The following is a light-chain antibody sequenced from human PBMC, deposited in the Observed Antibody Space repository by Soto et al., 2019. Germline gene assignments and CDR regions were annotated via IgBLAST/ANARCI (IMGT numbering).Light chain of an antibody. V-gene: IGKV3-20*01. CDR3: QQYGTSILFS. J-gene: IGKJ3*01. CDR2: GAS. Sequence: EIVLTQSPGTLSLSPGERATLSCRAGQSVSSNYLAWYQQKPGQAPRLLIYGASNRATGIPDRFSGSGSGTDFTLTISRIEPEDFAVYYCQQYGTSILFSFGPGTKVDIK. CDR1: QSVSSNY.